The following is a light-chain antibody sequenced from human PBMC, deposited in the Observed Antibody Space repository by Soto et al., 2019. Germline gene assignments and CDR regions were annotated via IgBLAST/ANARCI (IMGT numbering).Light chain of an antibody. V-gene: IGKV3-15*01. CDR3: HQYNIWWT. J-gene: IGKJ1*01. CDR1: QSVGSN. CDR2: SAS. Sequence: EIVFTQSPATLSVSPGERATLSCRASQSVGSNLAWYLQKPGQAPRLLIYSASARATGIPARFSGSGSGTECTLTISSLQSEDFAVCYCHQYNIWWTFGQGTKVEIK.